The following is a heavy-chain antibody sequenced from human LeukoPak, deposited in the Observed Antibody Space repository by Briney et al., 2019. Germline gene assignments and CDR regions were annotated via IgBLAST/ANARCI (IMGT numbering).Heavy chain of an antibody. CDR3: ARSDSYGCLVFDY. D-gene: IGHD5-18*01. CDR1: GFTFSDYY. J-gene: IGHJ4*02. V-gene: IGHV3-11*01. CDR2: ISSSGSTI. Sequence: PGGSLRLSCAASGFTFSDYYMSWIRQAPGKGLEWVPYISSSGSTIYYADSVEGRFTISRDNAKNSLYLQMNSLRAEDTAVYYCARSDSYGCLVFDYWGQGTLVTVSS.